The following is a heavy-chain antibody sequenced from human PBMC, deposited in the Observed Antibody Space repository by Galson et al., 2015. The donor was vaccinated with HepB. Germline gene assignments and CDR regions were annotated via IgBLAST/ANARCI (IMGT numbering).Heavy chain of an antibody. J-gene: IGHJ4*02. V-gene: IGHV3-30-3*01. CDR1: GFTFSSYA. CDR2: ISYDGSNK. D-gene: IGHD3-3*01. Sequence: SLRLSCAASGFTFSSYAMHWVRQAPGKGLEWVAVISYDGSNKYYADSVKGRFTISRDNSKNTLYLQMNSLRAEDTAVYYCARGRGGRFLELGYWGQGTLVTVSS. CDR3: ARGRGGRFLELGY.